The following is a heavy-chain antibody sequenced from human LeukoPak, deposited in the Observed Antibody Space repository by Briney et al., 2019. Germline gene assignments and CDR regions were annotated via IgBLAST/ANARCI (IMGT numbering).Heavy chain of an antibody. CDR1: GGTFSSYA. D-gene: IGHD6-6*01. V-gene: IGHV1-69*06. J-gene: IGHJ4*02. Sequence: ASVKVSCKASGGTFSSYAISWVRQAPGQGLEWMGGIIPIFGTANYAQKFQGRVTITADKSTSTAYMELSSLRSEDTAVYYCARVGSSSGIPLDYWGQGTLVTVSS. CDR2: IIPIFGTA. CDR3: ARVGSSSGIPLDY.